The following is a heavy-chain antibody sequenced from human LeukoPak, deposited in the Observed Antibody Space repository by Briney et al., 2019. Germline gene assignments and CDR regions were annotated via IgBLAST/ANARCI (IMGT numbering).Heavy chain of an antibody. CDR2: IHYTGST. D-gene: IGHD6-13*01. V-gene: IGHV4-59*08. CDR3: ARLTYSSSYLDY. CDR1: GGSISGSH. J-gene: IGHJ4*02. Sequence: SETLSLTCLVSGGSISGSHWSWIRQPPGKGLEWIGYIHYTGSTDYNPSLRSRVTLSIDMSKNQFSLRLSSVTAADTAVYYCARLTYSSSYLDYWGQGTLVTVSS.